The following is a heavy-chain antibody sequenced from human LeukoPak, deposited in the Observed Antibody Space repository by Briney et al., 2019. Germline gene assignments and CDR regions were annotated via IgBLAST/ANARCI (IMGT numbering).Heavy chain of an antibody. CDR2: IYSGGST. Sequence: PGGSLRLSCAASGFTVSSNYMSWVRQAPGKGLEWVSVIYSGGSTYYADSVKGRFTISRHNSKNTLYLQMNSLRAEDTAVYYCARDPVGYCSSTSCYDMDVWGQGTTVTVSS. CDR1: GFTVSSNY. J-gene: IGHJ6*02. D-gene: IGHD2-2*01. CDR3: ARDPVGYCSSTSCYDMDV. V-gene: IGHV3-53*04.